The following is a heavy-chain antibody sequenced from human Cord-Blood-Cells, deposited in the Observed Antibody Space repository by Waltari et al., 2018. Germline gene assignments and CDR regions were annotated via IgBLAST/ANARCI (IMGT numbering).Heavy chain of an antibody. J-gene: IGHJ4*02. CDR3: ARRTPGIAAAGYFDY. Sequence: QVQLQQWGAGLLKPSETLSLTCAVYGGSFSGYYWSWIRQPPGKGLEWIGEINHSGSTNYNPSLKSRVTILVDTSKNQFSLKLSSVTAADTAAYYCARRTPGIAAAGYFDYWGQGTLVTVSS. CDR1: GGSFSGYY. D-gene: IGHD6-13*01. V-gene: IGHV4-34*01. CDR2: INHSGST.